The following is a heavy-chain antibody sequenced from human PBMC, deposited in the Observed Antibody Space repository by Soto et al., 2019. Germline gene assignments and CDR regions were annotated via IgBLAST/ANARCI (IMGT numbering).Heavy chain of an antibody. CDR3: AKGGAVLLASFDS. D-gene: IGHD4-17*01. Sequence: GGSLRLSCAASGFTFSSYAMGWVRQGPGKGLEWVSSITSSGSSTHYADSVKGRFTISRDNSRHTVYLQMNSLRAEDTAVYYCAKGGAVLLASFDSWGQGTLVTVSS. CDR1: GFTFSSYA. CDR2: ITSSGSST. V-gene: IGHV3-23*01. J-gene: IGHJ4*02.